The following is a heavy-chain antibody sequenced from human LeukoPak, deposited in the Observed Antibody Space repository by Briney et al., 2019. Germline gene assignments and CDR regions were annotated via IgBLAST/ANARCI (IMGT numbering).Heavy chain of an antibody. CDR2: ITWNSGSI. CDR1: GFTFDDYA. J-gene: IGHJ4*02. V-gene: IGHV3-9*01. Sequence: GGSLRLSCAASGFTFDDYAMGWGRQAPGEGLGWVSGITWNSGSIGYADSVKGRFTISRDNAKNSLYLQMNSLRAEDTALYYCAKTGPTTYYFDYWGQGTLVTVSS. CDR3: AKTGPTTYYFDY. D-gene: IGHD5-12*01.